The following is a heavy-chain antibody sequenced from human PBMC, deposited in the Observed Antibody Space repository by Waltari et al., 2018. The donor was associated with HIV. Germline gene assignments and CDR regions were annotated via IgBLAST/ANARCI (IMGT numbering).Heavy chain of an antibody. CDR3: AKDSSIANYYYYGMDV. Sequence: QVQLVQSGAEVKKPGASVKVSCKASGYTFTGYYMHWVRQAPGQGLEWRGRINPNSGGTNYAQRFQGRVTMTRDTSISTAYMDLSRLRSDDTAVYYCAKDSSIANYYYYGMDVWGQGTTVTISS. D-gene: IGHD3-22*01. V-gene: IGHV1-2*06. J-gene: IGHJ6*02. CDR2: INPNSGGT. CDR1: GYTFTGYY.